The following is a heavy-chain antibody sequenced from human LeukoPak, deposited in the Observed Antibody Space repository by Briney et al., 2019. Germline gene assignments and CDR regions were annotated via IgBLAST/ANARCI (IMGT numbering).Heavy chain of an antibody. CDR1: GFTFSSYS. Sequence: PGGSLRLSCAASGFTFSSYSMNWVRQAPGKGLEWVSSISSSSSYIYYADSVKGRFTISRDNAKNSLYPQMNSLRAEDTAVYYCARDTEKEQWLVFLPLDAFDIWGQGTMVTVSS. V-gene: IGHV3-21*01. CDR2: ISSSSSYI. D-gene: IGHD6-19*01. J-gene: IGHJ3*02. CDR3: ARDTEKEQWLVFLPLDAFDI.